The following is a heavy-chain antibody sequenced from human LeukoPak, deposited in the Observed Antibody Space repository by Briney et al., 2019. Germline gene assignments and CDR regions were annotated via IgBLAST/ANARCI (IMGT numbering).Heavy chain of an antibody. D-gene: IGHD3-3*01. Sequence: ASVKVSCKASGYTFTSYGISWVRQAPGQGLEWMGWISAYNGNTNYAQKLQGRVTMTTDTSTSTAYMELRSLRSDDTAVYYCARGPEDFWSGYYPTYFDYWGQGTLVTVSS. J-gene: IGHJ4*02. CDR1: GYTFTSYG. CDR2: ISAYNGNT. V-gene: IGHV1-18*01. CDR3: ARGPEDFWSGYYPTYFDY.